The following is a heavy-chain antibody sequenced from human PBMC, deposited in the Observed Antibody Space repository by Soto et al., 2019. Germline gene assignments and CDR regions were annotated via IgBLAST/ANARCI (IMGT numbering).Heavy chain of an antibody. CDR3: ARDTHIVAKRGSFDY. CDR1: GYTFTSYG. V-gene: IGHV1-18*01. Sequence: GASVKVSCKASGYTFTSYGISWVRQAPGQGLEWMGWISAYNGNTNYAQKLQGRVTMTTDTSTSTAYMELRSLRSDDTAVYYCARDTHIVAKRGSFDYWGQGTLVTGSS. D-gene: IGHD5-12*01. CDR2: ISAYNGNT. J-gene: IGHJ4*02.